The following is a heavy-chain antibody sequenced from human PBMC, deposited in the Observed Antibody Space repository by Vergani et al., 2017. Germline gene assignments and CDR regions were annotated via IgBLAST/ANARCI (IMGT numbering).Heavy chain of an antibody. CDR2: IIPILGIA. V-gene: IGHV1-69*04. Sequence: QVQLVQSGAEVKKPGSSVKVSCKASGGTFSSYAISWVRQAPGQGLEWMGRIIPILGIANYAQKFQGRVTITADKSTSTAYMELSSLSAEDTAVYYCATELVVGTVFRIAHWSQGTLVTVSS. J-gene: IGHJ5*02. D-gene: IGHD2-21*02. CDR3: ATELVVGTVFRIAH. CDR1: GGTFSSYA.